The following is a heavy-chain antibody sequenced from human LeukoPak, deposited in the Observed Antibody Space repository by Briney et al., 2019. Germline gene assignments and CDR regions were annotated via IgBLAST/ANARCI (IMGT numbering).Heavy chain of an antibody. V-gene: IGHV4-31*03. D-gene: IGHD2-21*02. CDR1: GGAIISGAYY. Sequence: SQTLSLTCTVSGGAIISGAYYWNWIRQHPGKGLEWIGYIYYTGSTYYNPSLRSRVTMSLDRSKNQFSLRLSSVTAADSAVYYCTSYPDCSRACYSRAEYFHQWGQGTLVTVSS. CDR2: IYYTGST. CDR3: TSYPDCSRACYSRAEYFHQ. J-gene: IGHJ1*01.